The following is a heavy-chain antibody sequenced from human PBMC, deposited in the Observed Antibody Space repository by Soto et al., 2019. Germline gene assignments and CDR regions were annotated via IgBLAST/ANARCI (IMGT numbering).Heavy chain of an antibody. Sequence: GGSLRLSCAASGFAFSIYSMNWVRQAPGKGLEWVSSISSSSTSIYYADSVKGRFTISRDNAKNSLYLQMNSLRAEDTAVYYCARPMTTVTTGTDYWGQGILVTVSS. J-gene: IGHJ4*02. CDR3: ARPMTTVTTGTDY. CDR2: ISSSSTSI. V-gene: IGHV3-21*04. CDR1: GFAFSIYS. D-gene: IGHD4-17*01.